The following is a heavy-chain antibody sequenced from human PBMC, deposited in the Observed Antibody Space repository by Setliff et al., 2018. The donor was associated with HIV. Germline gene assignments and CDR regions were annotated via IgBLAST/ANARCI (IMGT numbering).Heavy chain of an antibody. V-gene: IGHV1-69-2*01. Sequence: GDSVKVSCKSSGYTFTDYYIHWVQQAPGKGLEWMGRVDPEDGETIYAERFQGRVTITADTSTDTSYMELSSLRSEDTAVYYCATGAETYSSSWEAYYIDVWGKGTTVTVSS. CDR2: VDPEDGET. D-gene: IGHD6-13*01. CDR3: ATGAETYSSSWEAYYIDV. J-gene: IGHJ6*03. CDR1: GYTFTDYY.